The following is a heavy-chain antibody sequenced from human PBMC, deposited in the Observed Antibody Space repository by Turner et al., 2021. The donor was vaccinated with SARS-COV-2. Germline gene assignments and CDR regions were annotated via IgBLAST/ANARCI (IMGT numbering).Heavy chain of an antibody. Sequence: EVQLVESGGSLIQPGGSMRLSCAASGFTVSSNYMRWVRQATGKGLEWVLVIYSGGSTFYADSLKGRFTISRDNSKNTLYLQMNSLRAEDTAFYYCARDLGGLRFDYWGQGTLVTVSS. CDR2: IYSGGST. V-gene: IGHV3-53*01. CDR3: ARDLGGLRFDY. D-gene: IGHD2-15*01. J-gene: IGHJ4*02. CDR1: GFTVSSNY.